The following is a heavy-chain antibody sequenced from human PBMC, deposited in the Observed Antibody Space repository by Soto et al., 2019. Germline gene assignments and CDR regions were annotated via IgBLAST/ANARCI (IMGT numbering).Heavy chain of an antibody. V-gene: IGHV1-46*01. D-gene: IGHD6-19*01. CDR3: AREKWLVRRNDPFDI. CDR2: INPNGGST. CDR1: GYTFIIYY. Sequence: QVQLVQSGAEVKKPGASVKVSCKASGYTFIIYYMHWVRQAPGQGLEWMGIINPNGGSTTYAQKFQGRVTLTRDTSTNTVNMELSSLRSEDTAVYYCAREKWLVRRNDPFDIWGQGTMVTVSS. J-gene: IGHJ3*02.